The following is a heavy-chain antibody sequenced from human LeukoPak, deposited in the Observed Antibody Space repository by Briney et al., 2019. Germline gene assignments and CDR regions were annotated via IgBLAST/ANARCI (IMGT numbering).Heavy chain of an antibody. CDR2: ISAYNGNT. CDR3: ARDDTADPDPIRWDYYYYMDV. CDR1: GYTFTSYG. Sequence: GASVKVSCKASGYTFTSYGISWVRQAPGQGLEWMGWISAYNGNTNYAQKLQGRVTMTTDTSTSTAYMELRSLRSDDTAVYYCARDDTADPDPIRWDYYYYMDVWGKGTTVTVSS. V-gene: IGHV1-18*01. J-gene: IGHJ6*03. D-gene: IGHD5-18*01.